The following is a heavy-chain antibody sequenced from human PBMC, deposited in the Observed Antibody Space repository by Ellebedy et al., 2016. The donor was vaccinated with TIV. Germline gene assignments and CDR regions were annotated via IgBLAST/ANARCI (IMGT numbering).Heavy chain of an antibody. D-gene: IGHD2-2*01. CDR2: SSSSSTYT. V-gene: IGHV3-11*05. CDR3: ARDCSSTSCYGY. Sequence: GESLKISXAASGFTFSDHYMSWIRQAPEKGLEWVSYSSSSSTYTDYADSVKGRFTISRDNAKNSLYLQMNSLRAEDTAVYYCARDCSSTSCYGYWGQGTLVTVSS. J-gene: IGHJ4*02. CDR1: GFTFSDHY.